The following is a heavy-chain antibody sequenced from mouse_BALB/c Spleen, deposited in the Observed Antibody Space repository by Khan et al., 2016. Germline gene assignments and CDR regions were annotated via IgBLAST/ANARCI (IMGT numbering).Heavy chain of an antibody. J-gene: IGHJ2*01. CDR1: GLPLTDDG. CDR3: AIHLILHPYYVDY. V-gene: IGHV2-6-5*01. CDR2: DWGGVII. Sequence: VELVESGPGLVAPSQSLFITLIVKGLPLTDDGVSRLRQPPGNGIEWPGLDWGGVIIYYNPALKSSLSISKDNSRWQVILKMNSLQTDDTARYSGAIHLILHPYYVDYSGPGIALT.